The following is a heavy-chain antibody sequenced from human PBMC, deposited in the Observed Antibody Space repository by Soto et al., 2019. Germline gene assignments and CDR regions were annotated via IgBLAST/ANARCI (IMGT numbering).Heavy chain of an antibody. CDR1: GGSFSDYY. J-gene: IGHJ6*02. CDR2: INHSGST. D-gene: IGHD6-13*01. Sequence: SETLSLTCAVYGGSFSDYYWSWIRQPPGKGLEWIGEINHSGSTNYNPSLKSRVTISVDTSKNQFSLKLSSVTAADTAVYYCAREWGYSSSWSLYYYGMDVWGQGTTVTVSS. CDR3: AREWGYSSSWSLYYYGMDV. V-gene: IGHV4-34*01.